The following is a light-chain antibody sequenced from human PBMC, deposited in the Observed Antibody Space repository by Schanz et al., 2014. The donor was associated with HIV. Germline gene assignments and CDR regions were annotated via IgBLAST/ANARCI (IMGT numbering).Light chain of an antibody. CDR3: QQSYSTPHT. Sequence: DIQMTQPPSTLSASVGDRVTITCRASQSISIYLNWYQQKPGKAPKLLISAASSLQSGVPSRFSGSGSGTDFTLTISSLQPEDFATYYCQQSYSTPHTFGQGTKLEIK. V-gene: IGKV1-39*01. CDR1: QSISIY. J-gene: IGKJ2*01. CDR2: AAS.